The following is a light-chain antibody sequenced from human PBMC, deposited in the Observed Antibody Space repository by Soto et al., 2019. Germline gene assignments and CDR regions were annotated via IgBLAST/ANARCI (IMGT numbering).Light chain of an antibody. V-gene: IGKV3-15*01. CDR3: QQYNNCPPWT. CDR2: DAS. CDR1: QSVSSN. J-gene: IGKJ1*01. Sequence: EIVMTQSPATLSVSPGERATLSCRASQSVSSNLAWYQQKPGQAPRLLIYDASTRATGIPARFSGSGSGTEFTPTISSLQSEDFAVYYCQQYNNCPPWTFGQGTKVEIK.